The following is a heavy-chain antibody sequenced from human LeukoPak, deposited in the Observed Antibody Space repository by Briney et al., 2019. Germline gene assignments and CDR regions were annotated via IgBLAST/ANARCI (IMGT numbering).Heavy chain of an antibody. D-gene: IGHD3-10*01. CDR2: INPNSGGT. CDR1: GYTFTGYY. CDR3: ASRLSKLLWFGEFPLDY. Sequence: ASVKVSCKASGYTFTGYYMHWMRQAPGQGLEWIGRINPNSGGTNYAQKFQGRVTMTRDTSISTAYMELSRLRSDDTAVYYCASRLSKLLWFGEFPLDYWGQGTLVTVSS. V-gene: IGHV1-2*06. J-gene: IGHJ4*02.